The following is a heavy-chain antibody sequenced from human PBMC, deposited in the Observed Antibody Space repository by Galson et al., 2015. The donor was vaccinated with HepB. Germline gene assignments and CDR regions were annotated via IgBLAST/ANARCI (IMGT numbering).Heavy chain of an antibody. J-gene: IGHJ4*02. V-gene: IGHV1-58*01. Sequence: SVKVSCKASGFTFTSSAVQWVRQARGQRLEWIGWIVVGSGNTNYAQKFQERVTITRDMSTSTAYMELSSLRSEDTAVYYCAAAESVPEVLDYWGQGTLVTVSS. CDR1: GFTFTSSA. D-gene: IGHD5/OR15-5a*01. CDR3: AAAESVPEVLDY. CDR2: IVVGSGNT.